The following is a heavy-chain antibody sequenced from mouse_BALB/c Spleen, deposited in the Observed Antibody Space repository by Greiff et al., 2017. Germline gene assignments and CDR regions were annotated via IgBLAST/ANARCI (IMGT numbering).Heavy chain of an antibody. V-gene: IGHV5-17*02. Sequence: EVQVVESGGGLVQPGGSRKLSCAASGFTFSSFGMHWVRQAPEKGLEWVAYISSGSSTIYYADTVKGRFTISRDNPKNTLFLQMTSLRSEDTAMYYCARYYYDGEFAYWGQGTLVTVSA. J-gene: IGHJ3*01. CDR3: ARYYYDGEFAY. D-gene: IGHD1-1*01. CDR1: GFTFSSFG. CDR2: ISSGSSTI.